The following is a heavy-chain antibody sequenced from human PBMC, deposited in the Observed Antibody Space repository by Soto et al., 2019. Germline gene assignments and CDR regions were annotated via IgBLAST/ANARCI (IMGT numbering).Heavy chain of an antibody. CDR1: SGSISNVAYF. CDR3: AKSASHYPVSFDV. V-gene: IGHV4-39*01. J-gene: IGHJ3*01. D-gene: IGHD1-26*01. CDR2: IYYTGNT. Sequence: SETLSLTCTVSSGSISNVAYFWAWIRQPPGKGLEWIGSIYYTGNTYFNPSLKSRVTMSVDTSKNQFSLEVNSVTAADTAIYYCAKSASHYPVSFDVCGRGTILNVS.